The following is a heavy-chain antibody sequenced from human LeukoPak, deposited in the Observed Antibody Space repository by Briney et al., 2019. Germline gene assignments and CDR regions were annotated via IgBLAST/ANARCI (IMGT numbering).Heavy chain of an antibody. Sequence: SETLSLTCTVSGGSIKSNYWSWIRQPPGKGLEWIGYGYYSGTTNYNPSFKSRVTISLDTSKSQFSLKLRFVTTADTAVYYCARGALRFLGMDVWGKGTTVTVSS. CDR1: GGSIKSNY. J-gene: IGHJ6*04. CDR2: GYYSGTT. CDR3: ARGALRFLGMDV. D-gene: IGHD3-3*01. V-gene: IGHV4-59*01.